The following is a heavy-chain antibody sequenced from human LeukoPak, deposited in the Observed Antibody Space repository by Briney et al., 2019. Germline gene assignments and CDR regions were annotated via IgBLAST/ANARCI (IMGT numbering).Heavy chain of an antibody. J-gene: IGHJ5*02. V-gene: IGHV1-46*01. CDR1: GYTFTSYY. CDR2: INPSGGST. D-gene: IGHD3-10*01. CDR3: ARGPPQGSYYWEYNWFDP. Sequence: ASVTVSCKASGYTFTSYYMHWVRQAPGQGLEWMGVINPSGGSTSYARKFQGRVTITRDTSTSTVSMELSSLRSEDTAVYYCARGPPQGSYYWEYNWFDPWGQGTLVTVSS.